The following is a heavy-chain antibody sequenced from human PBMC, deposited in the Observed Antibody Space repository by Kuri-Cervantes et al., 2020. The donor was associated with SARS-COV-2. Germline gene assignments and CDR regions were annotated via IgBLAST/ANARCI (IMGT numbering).Heavy chain of an antibody. D-gene: IGHD5-24*01. J-gene: IGHJ4*02. Sequence: SETLSLTCTVSGGSISSSSYYWSWIRQPPGKGLEWIGEINHSGSTNYNPSLKSRVTISVDTSKNQFSLKLSSVTAADTAVYYCARDRGKDGYNLYYFDYWGQGTLVTVSS. CDR1: GGSISSSSYY. V-gene: IGHV4-39*07. CDR2: INHSGST. CDR3: ARDRGKDGYNLYYFDY.